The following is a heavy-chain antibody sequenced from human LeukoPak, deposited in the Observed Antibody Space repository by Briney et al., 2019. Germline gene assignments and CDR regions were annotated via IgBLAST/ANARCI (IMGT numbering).Heavy chain of an antibody. CDR1: GYSISGSFY. Sequence: SETLSLTCAVSGYSISGSFYWGWIRQPPGKGLEWIGIIYDSGSTYYNPSLRSRITISVDTSKNQFSLNLSSVTAADTAVYYCAIAEHAYNYYFDYWGQGSLVTVSS. D-gene: IGHD5-24*01. CDR3: AIAEHAYNYYFDY. CDR2: IYDSGST. V-gene: IGHV4-38-2*01. J-gene: IGHJ4*02.